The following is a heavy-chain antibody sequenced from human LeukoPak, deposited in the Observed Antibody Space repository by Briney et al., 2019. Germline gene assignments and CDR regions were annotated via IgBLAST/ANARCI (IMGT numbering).Heavy chain of an antibody. Sequence: ASVKVSCKASRYTFTGYYMHWVRQAPGQGLEWMGRINPNSGGTNYAQKFQGRVTMTRDTSINTAYMELRRLKSDGTAVYFCARGGPAAGTKYNWFGPWGQGSLVTVSS. CDR3: ARGGPAAGTKYNWFGP. D-gene: IGHD6-13*01. CDR2: INPNSGGT. CDR1: RYTFTGYY. J-gene: IGHJ5*02. V-gene: IGHV1-2*06.